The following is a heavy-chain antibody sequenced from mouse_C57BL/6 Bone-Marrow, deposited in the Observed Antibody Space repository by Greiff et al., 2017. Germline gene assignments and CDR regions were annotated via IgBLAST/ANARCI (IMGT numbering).Heavy chain of an antibody. Sequence: VQLQQPGTELVKPGASVKLSCKASGYTFTSYWMHWVKQRPGQGLEWIGNINPSNGGTNYNEKFKSKATLTVDKSSSTAYMQLSSLTSEDSAVYYCARWEGAQAASFAYWGQGTLVTVSA. D-gene: IGHD3-2*02. J-gene: IGHJ3*01. CDR3: ARWEGAQAASFAY. CDR2: INPSNGGT. CDR1: GYTFTSYW. V-gene: IGHV1-53*01.